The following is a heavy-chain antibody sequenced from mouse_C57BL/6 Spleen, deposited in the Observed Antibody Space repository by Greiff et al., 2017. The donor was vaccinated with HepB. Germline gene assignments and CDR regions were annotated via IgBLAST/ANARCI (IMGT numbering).Heavy chain of an antibody. CDR2: ISSGSSTI. V-gene: IGHV5-17*01. Sequence: EVKLQESGGGLVKPGGSLKLSCAASGFTFSDYGMHWVRQAPEKGLEWVAYISSGSSTIYYADTVKGRFTISRDNAKNTLFLQMTSLRSEDTAMYYCAREGYDPFAYWGQGTLVTVSA. CDR1: GFTFSDYG. J-gene: IGHJ3*01. D-gene: IGHD2-2*01. CDR3: AREGYDPFAY.